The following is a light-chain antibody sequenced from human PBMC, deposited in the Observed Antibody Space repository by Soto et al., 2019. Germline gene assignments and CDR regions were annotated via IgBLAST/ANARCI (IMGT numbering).Light chain of an antibody. Sequence: EIQLTQSPSTLSSSAGDRATITCRASQSINSWLAWYQQKPGRAPKLLIQKASTLQSGVPSRFSGSQSGTEFTLTISSLQPDEFATYYCQHYNSYSEAFGQGTKVDIK. CDR3: QHYNSYSEA. CDR1: QSINSW. CDR2: KAS. V-gene: IGKV1-5*03. J-gene: IGKJ1*01.